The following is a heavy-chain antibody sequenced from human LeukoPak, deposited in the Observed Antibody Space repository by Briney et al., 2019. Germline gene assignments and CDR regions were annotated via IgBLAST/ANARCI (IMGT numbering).Heavy chain of an antibody. V-gene: IGHV4-4*07. D-gene: IGHD3-10*01. J-gene: IGHJ6*02. CDR1: GGSFSSYY. CDR2: IYTSGST. Sequence: SETLSLTCTVSGGSFSSYYWSWIRQPAGKGLEWIGHIYTSGSTNYNPSLKSRVTMSVDTSKNQFSLELSSVTAADTAVYYCARTSGAFRSADVWGQGTTVTVSS. CDR3: ARTSGAFRSADV.